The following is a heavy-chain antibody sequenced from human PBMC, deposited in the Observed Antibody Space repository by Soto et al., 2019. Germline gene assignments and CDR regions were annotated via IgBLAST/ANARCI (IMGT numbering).Heavy chain of an antibody. CDR1: GYTFTSYG. D-gene: IGHD1-26*01. CDR3: ARAPGIVGAKSYYYYGMDV. J-gene: IGHJ6*02. V-gene: IGHV1-18*01. CDR2: ISAYNGNT. Sequence: QVQLVQSGAEVKKPGASVKVSCKASGYTFTSYGISWVRQAPGQGLEWMGWISAYNGNTNYAQKLQGRVTMTTDTSTSTAYMELRSLRSDDTAVYYCARAPGIVGAKSYYYYGMDVWGQGTTVTVSS.